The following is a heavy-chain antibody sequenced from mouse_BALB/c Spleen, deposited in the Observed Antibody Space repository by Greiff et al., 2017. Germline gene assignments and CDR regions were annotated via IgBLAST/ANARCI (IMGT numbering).Heavy chain of an antibody. CDR2: IDPETGGT. V-gene: IGHV1-15*01. Sequence: QVQLQQSGAELVRPGASVTLSCKASGYTFTDYEMHWVKQTPVHGLEWIGAIDPETGGTAYNQKFKGKATLTADKSSSTAYMELRSLTSEDSAVYYCNAPTGTWFAYWGQGTLVTVSA. CDR1: GYTFTDYE. D-gene: IGHD4-1*02. CDR3: NAPTGTWFAY. J-gene: IGHJ3*01.